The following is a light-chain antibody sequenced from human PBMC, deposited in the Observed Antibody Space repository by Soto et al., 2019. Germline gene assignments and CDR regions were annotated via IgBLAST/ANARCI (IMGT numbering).Light chain of an antibody. CDR3: QQRSNWPPGT. CDR1: QSVSSY. Sequence: EIVLTQSPATLSFSPGERATLSCRASQSVSSYLAWYQQTPGQAPRLLTYDASNRATGIPARFSGSGSGTDFTLTISSLEPEDFAVYYCQQRSNWPPGTFGKGPKVE. J-gene: IGKJ1*01. CDR2: DAS. V-gene: IGKV3-11*01.